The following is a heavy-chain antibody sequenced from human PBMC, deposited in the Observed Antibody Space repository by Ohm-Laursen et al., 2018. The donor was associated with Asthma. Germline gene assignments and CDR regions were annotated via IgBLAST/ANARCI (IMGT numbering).Heavy chain of an antibody. D-gene: IGHD1-26*01. J-gene: IGHJ1*01. V-gene: IGHV3-53*01. CDR2: IFGSTGT. CDR1: GFIVSTKF. Sequence: SLRLSCTASGFIVSTKFIIWVRQAPGKGLDWVSVIFGSTGTNYADSVKGRFTTSRDNARNSVYLQMNSLRAEDTALYYCARIGPEWELPGREYSLHHWGEGTLVTVSS. CDR3: ARIGPEWELPGREYSLHH.